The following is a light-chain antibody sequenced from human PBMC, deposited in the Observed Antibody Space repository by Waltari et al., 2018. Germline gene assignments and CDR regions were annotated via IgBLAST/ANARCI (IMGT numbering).Light chain of an antibody. J-gene: IGKJ1*01. CDR3: QHYLRLPVT. V-gene: IGKV3-20*01. Sequence: EAEFKQSPGTMSLALGGRATGPCRASQSVSRALAWYQQKPGQAPRLLIYGASTRATGIPDSFSGSGSGTDFSLTISRLVPDDFAVYYCQHYLRLPVTFGQGTTVEI. CDR2: GAS. CDR1: QSVSRA.